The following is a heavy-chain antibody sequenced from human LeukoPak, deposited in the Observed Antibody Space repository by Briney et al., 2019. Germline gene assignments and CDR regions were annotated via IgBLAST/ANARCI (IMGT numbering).Heavy chain of an antibody. CDR3: AKEPLYYYDSSGYYFDY. J-gene: IGHJ4*02. Sequence: QPGGSLRLSCAASGFTFSSYAMSWVRQAPGKGLEWVSAISGSGGSTYYADSVKGRFTISRDNSKNTLYLQMNSLRAEDTAVYYCAKEPLYYYDSSGYYFDYWGQGTLVTVSS. CDR2: ISGSGGST. CDR1: GFTFSSYA. V-gene: IGHV3-23*01. D-gene: IGHD3-22*01.